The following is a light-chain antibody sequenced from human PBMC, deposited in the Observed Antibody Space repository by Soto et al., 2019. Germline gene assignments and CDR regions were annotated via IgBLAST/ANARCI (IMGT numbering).Light chain of an antibody. Sequence: EIALTQSPGTLSLSPGERATLSCRASQSVSRSYLAWYQQKPDQAPRLLIYAASSRATGIPDRFSGSGSGTDFTLTISRLEPEDFAVYYCHQYGSSPFITFGQGTRLEIK. CDR2: AAS. J-gene: IGKJ5*01. CDR1: QSVSRSY. CDR3: HQYGSSPFIT. V-gene: IGKV3-20*01.